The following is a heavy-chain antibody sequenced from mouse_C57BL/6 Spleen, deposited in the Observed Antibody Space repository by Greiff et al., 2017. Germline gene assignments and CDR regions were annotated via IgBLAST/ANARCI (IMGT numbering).Heavy chain of an antibody. CDR2: IYPGDGDT. CDR1: GYAFSSSW. CDR3: SRKIYYGSSYSYYAMDY. J-gene: IGHJ4*01. D-gene: IGHD1-1*01. V-gene: IGHV1-82*01. Sequence: VQLQQSGPELVKPGASVKISCKASGYAFSSSWMNWVKQRPGRGLEWIGRIYPGDGDTNYNGKFKGQAPLTADKASSTAYMQLSSLTSEDSAVYFWSRKIYYGSSYSYYAMDYWGQGTSVTVAS.